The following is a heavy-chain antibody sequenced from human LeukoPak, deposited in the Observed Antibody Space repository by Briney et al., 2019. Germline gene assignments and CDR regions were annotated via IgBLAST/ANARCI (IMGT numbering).Heavy chain of an antibody. CDR3: ARDSQAGRGYFDY. J-gene: IGHJ4*02. CDR2: IYYSGST. D-gene: IGHD3-10*01. V-gene: IGHV4-39*02. Sequence: PSETLSLTCTVSGGSISSSSYFWGWIRQPPGKGLEWIGTIYYSGSTYYNSSLKSRAIISVDASKNQFSLKLSSVTAADTAVYYCARDSQAGRGYFDYWGQGTLVTVSS. CDR1: GGSISSSSYF.